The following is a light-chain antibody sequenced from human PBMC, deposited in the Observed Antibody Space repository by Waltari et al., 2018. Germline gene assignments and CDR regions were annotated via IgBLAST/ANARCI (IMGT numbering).Light chain of an antibody. J-gene: IGLJ2*01. CDR1: SNDVGGYNY. CDR3: SSYTSSTLVV. CDR2: DVS. Sequence: QSALTQPASVSGSPGQSITNSCTGTSNDVGGYNYVSWYQQHPGKAPKLMIYDVSNRPSGVSNRFSGSKSGNTASLTISGLQAEDEGNYYCSSYTSSTLVVFGGGTNLTVL. V-gene: IGLV2-14*03.